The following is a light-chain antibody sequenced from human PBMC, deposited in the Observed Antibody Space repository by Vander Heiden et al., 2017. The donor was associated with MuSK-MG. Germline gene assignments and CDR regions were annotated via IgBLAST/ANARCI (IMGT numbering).Light chain of an antibody. Sequence: DIVMTQSPDSLAVSLGERATINCKSSQSVLYSSNNKNYLAWYQQKPGQPPKLLIYWAPTRESGVPDRFSGSGSGTDFTLTISSLQAEDVAVYYCQQYYRNPTLTFGGGTKVEIK. CDR1: QSVLYSSNNKNY. J-gene: IGKJ4*01. CDR2: WAP. CDR3: QQYYRNPTLT. V-gene: IGKV4-1*01.